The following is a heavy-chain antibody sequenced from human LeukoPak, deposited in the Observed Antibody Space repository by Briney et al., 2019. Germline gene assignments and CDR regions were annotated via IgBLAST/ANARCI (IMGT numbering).Heavy chain of an antibody. J-gene: IGHJ4*02. Sequence: PGGSLRLSCAASGFTFSSYAMSWVRQAPGKGLEWVSAISGSGGSTYYADSVKGRFTISRDTSKNTLYLQMSSLRAEDTAVYYCASTLDAYNYFDYWGQGTLVTVSS. CDR3: ASTLDAYNYFDY. D-gene: IGHD5-24*01. CDR2: ISGSGGST. V-gene: IGHV3-23*01. CDR1: GFTFSSYA.